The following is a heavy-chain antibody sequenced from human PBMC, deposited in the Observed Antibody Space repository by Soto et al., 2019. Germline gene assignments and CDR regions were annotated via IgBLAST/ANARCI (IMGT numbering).Heavy chain of an antibody. V-gene: IGHV3-48*01. D-gene: IGHD6-13*01. CDR2: ISSSSSTI. CDR3: ARGSSSWYYFWFDP. Sequence: GGSLRLSCAASGFTFSSYSMNWVRQAPGKGLEWVSYISSSSSTIYYADSVKGRFTISRDNAKNSLYLQMNSLRAEDTAVYYCARGSSSWYYFWFDPWGQGTLVTVSS. CDR1: GFTFSSYS. J-gene: IGHJ5*02.